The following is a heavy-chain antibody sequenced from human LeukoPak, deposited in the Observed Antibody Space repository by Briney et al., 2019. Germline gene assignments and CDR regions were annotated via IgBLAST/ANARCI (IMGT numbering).Heavy chain of an antibody. CDR1: GFTFSSYW. J-gene: IGHJ4*02. Sequence: GGSLRLSCAASGFTFSSYWMSWVRQAPGKGLEWVANIKQDGSEKYYVDSVKGRFTISRDNAKNSLYLQMNSLRVEDTAVFYCARGRFSYDSSGYSSFYYWGQGTLVTVSS. D-gene: IGHD3-22*01. V-gene: IGHV3-7*01. CDR2: IKQDGSEK. CDR3: ARGRFSYDSSGYSSFYY.